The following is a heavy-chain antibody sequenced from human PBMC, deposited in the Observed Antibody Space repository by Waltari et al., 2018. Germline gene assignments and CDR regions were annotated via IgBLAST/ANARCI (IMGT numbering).Heavy chain of an antibody. Sequence: EVQLVESGGGLVQPGGSLRLSCAAPGLKFFRASWMSWVRQAPGKGLEWLANIKSDEVETYYVDSVKGRFTISRDNARNSLYLQMNSLRDDDTAVYYCASLDTAPSGLAFWGQGTLVTVSS. CDR2: IKSDEVET. CDR1: GLKFFRASW. J-gene: IGHJ4*02. V-gene: IGHV3-7*01. D-gene: IGHD5-18*01. CDR3: ASLDTAPSGLAF.